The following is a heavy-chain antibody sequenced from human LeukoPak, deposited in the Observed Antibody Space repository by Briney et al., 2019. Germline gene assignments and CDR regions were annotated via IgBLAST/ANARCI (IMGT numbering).Heavy chain of an antibody. CDR3: ARRGDGGSSWHLAIILGWFDP. Sequence: PSETLSLTCTVSGGSISSSSYYWGWIRQPPGKGLEWIGSIYYSGSTYYNPSLKGRVTISVDTSKNQFSLKLSSVTAADTAVYYCARRGDGGSSWHLAIILGWFDPWGQGTLVTVSS. D-gene: IGHD6-13*01. CDR2: IYYSGST. CDR1: GGSISSSSYY. J-gene: IGHJ5*02. V-gene: IGHV4-39*01.